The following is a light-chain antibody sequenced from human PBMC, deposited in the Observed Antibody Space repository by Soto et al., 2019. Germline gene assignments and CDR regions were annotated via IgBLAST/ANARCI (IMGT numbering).Light chain of an antibody. V-gene: IGLV1-40*01. J-gene: IGLJ2*01. CDR2: GNT. CDR3: LSFDSSLSVV. CDR1: SSNIGACYD. Sequence: QSVLTQPPSVSGAPGQRVTISCTGSSSNIGACYDVHWYQQLPGRAPKLLIYGNTNRPSGVPDRFSGSKSGTSASLAITGIQAEDEADYYCLSFDSSLSVVFGGGTKLTVL.